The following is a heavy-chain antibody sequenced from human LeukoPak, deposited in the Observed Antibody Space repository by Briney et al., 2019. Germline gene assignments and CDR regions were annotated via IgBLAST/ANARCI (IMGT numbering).Heavy chain of an antibody. V-gene: IGHV3-21*01. D-gene: IGHD1-7*01. J-gene: IGHJ4*02. CDR1: GFTFSSYS. CDR2: ISSSSSYI. CDR3: AREEELEPFDY. Sequence: GGSLRLSCVASGFTFSSYSMNWVRQAPGKGLEWVSSISSSSSYIYYADSVKGRFTISRDNAKNSLYLQMNSLRAEDTAVYYCAREEELEPFDYWGQGTLVTVSS.